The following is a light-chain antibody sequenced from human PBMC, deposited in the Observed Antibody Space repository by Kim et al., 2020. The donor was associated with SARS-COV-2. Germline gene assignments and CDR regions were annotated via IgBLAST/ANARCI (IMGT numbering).Light chain of an antibody. J-gene: IGLJ2*01. CDR1: GSNLGSNP. CDR2: YSD. V-gene: IGLV1-44*01. CDR3: AAWDDNLKAVV. Sequence: GERVHIPSSGSGSNLGSNPVNWYQQLPGTAPKLLIYYSDQRPSGVPHRFSGSKSGTSASLAISGLQSDDEADYHCAAWDDNLKAVVFGGGTQLTVL.